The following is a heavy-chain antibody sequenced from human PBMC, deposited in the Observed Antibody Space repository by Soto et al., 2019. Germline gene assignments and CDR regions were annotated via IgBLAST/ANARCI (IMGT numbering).Heavy chain of an antibody. J-gene: IGHJ4*02. CDR3: AKGMFSSSPAAAGSFDY. CDR2: IGGTDGKT. Sequence: GGSRRLSCAASGLTFSSYAISWVRQAPGKGLEWVAAIGGTDGKTYYADSVKGRFTISRDNSENTLYLQMSRLRAEDTAVYFCAKGMFSSSPAAAGSFDYWGQGALVTVSS. CDR1: GLTFSSYA. D-gene: IGHD3-10*01. V-gene: IGHV3-23*01.